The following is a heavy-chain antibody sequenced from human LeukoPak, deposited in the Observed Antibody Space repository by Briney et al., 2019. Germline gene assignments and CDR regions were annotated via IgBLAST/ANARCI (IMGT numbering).Heavy chain of an antibody. CDR2: IYTSGST. CDR1: GGSISSYY. D-gene: IGHD3-10*01. J-gene: IGHJ4*02. CDR3: ARHAHYYYGSGSYFDY. Sequence: SETLSLTCTVSGGSISSYYWSWIRQPAGKGLEWIGRIYTSGSTNYNPSLKSRVTMSVDTSRNQFSLKLSSVTAADTAVYYCARHAHYYYGSGSYFDYWGQGTLVTVSS. V-gene: IGHV4-4*07.